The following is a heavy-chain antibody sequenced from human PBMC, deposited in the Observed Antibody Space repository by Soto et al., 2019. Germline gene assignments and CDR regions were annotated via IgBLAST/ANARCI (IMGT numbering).Heavy chain of an antibody. J-gene: IGHJ6*02. V-gene: IGHV1-2*02. CDR3: ARERYQVISDGMDV. D-gene: IGHD2-2*01. CDR1: GYTVTGYY. Sequence: ASVKVSCKVSGYTVTGYYIHWVREAPGQGLEWMGWINPQTGGTSYAQKFQGRVTLSRDTSINTAYLELSRLTFDDAAVYFCARERYQVISDGMDVWGQGTTVTVSS. CDR2: INPQTGGT.